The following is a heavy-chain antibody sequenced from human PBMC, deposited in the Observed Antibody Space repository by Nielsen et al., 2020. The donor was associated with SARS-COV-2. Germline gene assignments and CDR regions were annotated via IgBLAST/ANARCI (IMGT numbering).Heavy chain of an antibody. CDR3: ARRGGWRDDY. CDR2: ISYDGSNK. D-gene: IGHD6-19*01. V-gene: IGHV3-30*03. CDR1: GFTFSSYG. Sequence: GESLKISCAASGFTFSSYGMHWVRQAPGKGLEWVAVISYDGSNKYYADSVKGRFTISRDNSKNTLYLQMNSLRAEDTAVYYCARRGGWRDDYWGQGTLVTVSS. J-gene: IGHJ4*02.